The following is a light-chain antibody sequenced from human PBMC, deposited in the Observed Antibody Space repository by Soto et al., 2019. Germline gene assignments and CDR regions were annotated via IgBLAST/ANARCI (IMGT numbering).Light chain of an antibody. CDR2: GVS. CDR3: MQSIQLPRT. CDR1: QSLVHTDGETY. J-gene: IGKJ2*02. V-gene: IGKV2D-29*01. Sequence: DVVLTQTPLSLSVTPGQPASISCQSSQSLVHTDGETYVYWSLQRSGQPPQLLIYGVSNRFSGVPERFSGSGSGTDFKLKISRVEAEDVGVYYCMQSIQLPRTFGQGTRLEIK.